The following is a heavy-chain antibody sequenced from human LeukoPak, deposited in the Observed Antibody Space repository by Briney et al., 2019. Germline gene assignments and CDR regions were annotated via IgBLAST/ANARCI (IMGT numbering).Heavy chain of an antibody. Sequence: SETLSLTCAVSGGSISSSNWWSWVRQPPGKGLEWIGEIYHSGSTNYNPSLKSRVTISVDKSRNQFSLKLSSVTAADTAVYYCARDWAGRGLLWFGELSYYYYGMDVWGKGTTVTVSS. D-gene: IGHD3-10*01. V-gene: IGHV4-4*02. CDR1: GGSISSSNW. CDR3: ARDWAGRGLLWFGELSYYYYGMDV. CDR2: IYHSGST. J-gene: IGHJ6*04.